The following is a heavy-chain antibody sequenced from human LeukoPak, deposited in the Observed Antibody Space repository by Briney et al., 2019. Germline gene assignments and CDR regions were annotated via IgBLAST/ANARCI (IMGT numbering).Heavy chain of an antibody. Sequence: ASVKVSCKASGYTFTRYDINWVRQATGQGLEWMGWINPNSGKTSYAQKFQGRVTMTTHTSINTAYMELSSLRSEDTGVYYCARCPAQYYDYVWGSYRYRHFDYWGQGTLVTVSS. CDR1: GYTFTRYD. CDR3: ARCPAQYYDYVWGSYRYRHFDY. V-gene: IGHV1-8*01. J-gene: IGHJ4*02. CDR2: INPNSGKT. D-gene: IGHD3-16*02.